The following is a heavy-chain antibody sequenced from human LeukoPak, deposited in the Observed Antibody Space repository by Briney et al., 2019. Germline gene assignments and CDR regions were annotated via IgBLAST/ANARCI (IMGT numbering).Heavy chain of an antibody. D-gene: IGHD3-10*01. J-gene: IGHJ6*02. CDR3: AKPSSFSGGRYYYGLDV. CDR1: GFTFGSYA. V-gene: IGHV3-23*01. CDR2: ITGGGHST. Sequence: GGSLRLSCAASGFTFGSYAMNWVRQAPGKGLEWVSLITGGGHSTDYADSVKGRFTISRDNSKNTLYLQMNSLRAEDTAVYDCAKPSSFSGGRYYYGLDVWGQGTTATVSS.